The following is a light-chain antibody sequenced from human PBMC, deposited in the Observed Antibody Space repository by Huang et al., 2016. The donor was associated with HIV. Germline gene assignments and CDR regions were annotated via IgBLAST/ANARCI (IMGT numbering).Light chain of an antibody. J-gene: IGKJ4*01. CDR3: QQRSNWPPTLT. CDR2: DAS. CDR1: QSVRSS. Sequence: EIVLTQSPATLSLSPGERATLSCRASQSVRSSLSWYQQKPGHAPRLLIYDASNRATGIPARVRCSGSGTDFTLTISSLEPEDFAVYYCQQRSNWPPTLTFGGGTKLEIK. V-gene: IGKV3-11*01.